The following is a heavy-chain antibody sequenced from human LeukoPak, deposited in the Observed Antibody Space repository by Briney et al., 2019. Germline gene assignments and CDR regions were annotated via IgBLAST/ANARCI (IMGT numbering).Heavy chain of an antibody. CDR3: GRAFWAGTFDY. J-gene: IGHJ4*02. D-gene: IGHD3/OR15-3a*01. CDR2: IHFSGST. CDR1: GGSISSSNR. Sequence: SGTLSLTCAVSGGSISSSNRWSWVRQPPGKGLEWIGYIHFSGSTNYNPSLKNRVTILADTSKNQFSLKLSSVSAADTAVYYCGRAFWAGTFDYWGQGIMVTVSS. V-gene: IGHV4-4*02.